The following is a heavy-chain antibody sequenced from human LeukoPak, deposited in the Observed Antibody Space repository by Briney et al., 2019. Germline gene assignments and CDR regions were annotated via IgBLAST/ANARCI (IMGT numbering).Heavy chain of an antibody. J-gene: IGHJ4*02. CDR3: ATEIAEGGPQDY. V-gene: IGHV3-48*01. CDR1: GFTLSTAS. CDR2: IDRSSNTI. D-gene: IGHD2-21*01. Sequence: GGSLRLSCAASGFTLSTASMNWVRQAPGKGLEWISYIDRSSNTIYYADSVKGRFTISRDNSKSTLYLQMTSLRAEDTALYYCATEIAEGGPQDYWGQGTLVTVSS.